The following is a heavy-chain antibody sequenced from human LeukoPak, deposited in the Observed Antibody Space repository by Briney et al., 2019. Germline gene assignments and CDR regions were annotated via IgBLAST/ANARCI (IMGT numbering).Heavy chain of an antibody. CDR2: TSGSGGST. CDR1: GFTFSSYA. J-gene: IGHJ4*02. CDR3: AKGNTMIVVVSDY. Sequence: GGSLRLSCAASGFTFSSYAMSWVRQAPGKGLEWVSATSGSGGSTYYADSVKGRFTISRDNSKNTLYLQMNSLRAEDTAVYYCAKGNTMIVVVSDYWGQGTLVTVSS. D-gene: IGHD3-22*01. V-gene: IGHV3-23*01.